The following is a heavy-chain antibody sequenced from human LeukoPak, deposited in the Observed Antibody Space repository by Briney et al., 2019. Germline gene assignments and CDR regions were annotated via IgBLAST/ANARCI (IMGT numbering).Heavy chain of an antibody. J-gene: IGHJ4*02. D-gene: IGHD2/OR15-2a*01. CDR1: GFTFSSYA. CDR3: ARISTSSPSDH. Sequence: PGGSLRLSCAPSGFTFSSYAMSWVRQAPGKGLEWVSSTSGSGITTYYADSVKGRFTTSRDNSKNTLYLQMNSLRAEDTAVYYCARISTSSPSDHWGQGTLVTVSS. V-gene: IGHV3-23*01. CDR2: TSGSGITT.